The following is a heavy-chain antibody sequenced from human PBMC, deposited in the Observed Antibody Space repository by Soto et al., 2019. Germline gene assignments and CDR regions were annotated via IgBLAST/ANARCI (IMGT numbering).Heavy chain of an antibody. CDR2: IRSGSDYI. V-gene: IGHV3-21*06. CDR1: GFTFSSYT. Sequence: LRLSCAASGFTFSSYTMNWVRQAPGKGLEWVSSIRSGSDYIYYADSVKGRFTISRDNANNSLYLQMNSLRAEDTAVYYCAREEDGSGCKDWGRGTLVTVSS. CDR3: AREEDGSGCKD. J-gene: IGHJ4*02. D-gene: IGHD6-19*01.